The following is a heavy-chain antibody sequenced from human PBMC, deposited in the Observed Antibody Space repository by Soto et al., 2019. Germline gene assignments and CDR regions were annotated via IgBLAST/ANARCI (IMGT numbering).Heavy chain of an antibody. D-gene: IGHD3-9*01. CDR3: ARADWYRFDP. CDR1: GFTFSTYW. Sequence: EVQLVESGGGLVHPGGSLRLSCVASGFTFSTYWMSWVRQAPGKGLEWVAYMSLDGSNKDYVDSVKGRFTISRDNARNSLYLQMNSRRAEDTAVYYCARADWYRFDPWGQGTLVTVSS. J-gene: IGHJ5*02. CDR2: MSLDGSNK. V-gene: IGHV3-7*01.